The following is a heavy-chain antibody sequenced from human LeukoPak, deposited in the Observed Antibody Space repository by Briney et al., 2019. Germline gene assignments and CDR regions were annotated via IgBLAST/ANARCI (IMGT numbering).Heavy chain of an antibody. CDR3: AGRTYYDYVWGSYRYPAPFDY. CDR1: GGSISSYY. CDR2: IYTSGST. D-gene: IGHD3-16*02. J-gene: IGHJ4*02. V-gene: IGHV4-4*07. Sequence: PSETLSLTCTVSGGSISSYYWSWIRQPAGKGLEWIGRIYTSGSTNYNPSLKGRVTMSVDTSKNQFSLKLSSVTAADTAVYYCAGRTYYDYVWGSYRYPAPFDYWGQGTLVTVSS.